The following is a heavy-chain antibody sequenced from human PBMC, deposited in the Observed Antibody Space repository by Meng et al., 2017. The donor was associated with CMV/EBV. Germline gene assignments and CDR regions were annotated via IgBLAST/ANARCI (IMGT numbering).Heavy chain of an antibody. Sequence: SLKISCAASGFTFDDYAMHWVRQAPGKGLEWVSGISWNSGSIGYADSVKGRFTISRDNAKNSLYLQMNSLRAEDTAVYYCATYSSSWYGRVFDYWGQGALVTVSS. CDR1: GFTFDDYA. CDR2: ISWNSGSI. J-gene: IGHJ4*02. D-gene: IGHD6-13*01. V-gene: IGHV3-9*01. CDR3: ATYSSSWYGRVFDY.